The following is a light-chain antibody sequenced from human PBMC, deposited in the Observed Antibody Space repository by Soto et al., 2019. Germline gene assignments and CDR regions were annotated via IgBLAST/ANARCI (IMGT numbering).Light chain of an antibody. V-gene: IGLV2-14*01. CDR2: DVS. CDR3: SSYTSTTTVRFV. J-gene: IGLJ1*01. Sequence: QSALAQPASVSGSPGQSIPISCTGTSSDIGDSNFVSWYQHHPGKAPKLLIYDVSDRPSRISSRFSGSKSANTASLTISGLQAEDEALYYCSSYTSTTTVRFVFGTGTKVTVL. CDR1: SSDIGDSNF.